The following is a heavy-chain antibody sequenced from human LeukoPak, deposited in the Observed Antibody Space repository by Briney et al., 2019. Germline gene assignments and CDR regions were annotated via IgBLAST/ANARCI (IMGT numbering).Heavy chain of an antibody. J-gene: IGHJ3*02. CDR3: ARVPNQYCTSRCYYTAFDI. D-gene: IGHD2/OR15-2a*01. CDR1: GYTFTSYG. V-gene: IGHV1-18*01. CDR2: ISGFNGNI. Sequence: GASVKVSCKASGYTFTSYGIIWVRQAPGQGLEWMGWISGFNGNINHAQNFQDRVTMTTDTSTSTAYMELRSLRSDDTAVYFCARVPNQYCTSRCYYTAFDIWGQGTMVTVSS.